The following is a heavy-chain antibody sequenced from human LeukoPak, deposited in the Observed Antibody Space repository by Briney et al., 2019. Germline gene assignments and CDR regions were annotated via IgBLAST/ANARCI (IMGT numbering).Heavy chain of an antibody. V-gene: IGHV3-48*03. Sequence: GGSLRLSCAASGFTFSSYEMNWVRQAPGKGLEWVSYISSSGSTIYCADSVKGRFTISRDNAKNSLYLQMNSLRAEDTAVYYCAREPDSSGYCPLGCYYGMDVWGQGTTVTVSS. CDR1: GFTFSSYE. D-gene: IGHD3-22*01. CDR3: AREPDSSGYCPLGCYYGMDV. CDR2: ISSSGSTI. J-gene: IGHJ6*02.